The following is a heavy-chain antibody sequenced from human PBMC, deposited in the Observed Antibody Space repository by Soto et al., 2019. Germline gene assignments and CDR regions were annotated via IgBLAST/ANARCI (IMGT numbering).Heavy chain of an antibody. V-gene: IGHV1-69*06. CDR3: VRDVAAVGTDWFDP. Sequence: ASVKVSCKASGGTFSSYAISWVRQAPGQGLEWMGGIIPIFGTANYAQKFQGRVTITADKSTSTAYMELTSVTAADTAVYYCVRDVAAVGTDWFDPWGQGTLVTVSS. D-gene: IGHD6-13*01. J-gene: IGHJ5*02. CDR2: IIPIFGTA. CDR1: GGTFSSYA.